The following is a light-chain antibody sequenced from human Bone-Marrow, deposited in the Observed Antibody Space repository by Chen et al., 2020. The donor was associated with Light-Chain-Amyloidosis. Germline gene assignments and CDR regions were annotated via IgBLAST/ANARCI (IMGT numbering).Light chain of an antibody. CDR2: DAS. CDR1: QSVRRY. Sequence: DIVLTQSPATLSLSPGERATLSCRASQSVRRYLDWYQQKPGQAPRLLIYDASNRASGLPARFSGSGSGTDFTLTISSLEPEDFAVYYCQQRSNWPQRTFGLGTKVEIK. V-gene: IGKV3-11*01. CDR3: QQRSNWPQRT. J-gene: IGKJ1*01.